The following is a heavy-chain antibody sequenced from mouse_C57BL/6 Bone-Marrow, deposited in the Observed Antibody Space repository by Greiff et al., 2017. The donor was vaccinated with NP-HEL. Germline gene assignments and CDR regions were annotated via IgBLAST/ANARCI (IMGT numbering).Heavy chain of an antibody. D-gene: IGHD1-1*01. CDR2: IDPETGGT. CDR3: TRGGLLRSAWFAY. J-gene: IGHJ3*01. V-gene: IGHV1-15*01. CDR1: GYTFTDYE. Sequence: QVQLQQSGAELVRPGASVTLSCKASGYTFTDYEMHWVKQTPVHGLEWIGAIDPETGGTAYNQKFKGKATLTADKSSSTAYMELRSLTSEDSAVYYCTRGGLLRSAWFAYWGQGTLVTVSA.